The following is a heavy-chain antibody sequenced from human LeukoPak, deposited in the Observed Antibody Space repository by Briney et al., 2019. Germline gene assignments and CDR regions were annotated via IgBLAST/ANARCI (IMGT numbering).Heavy chain of an antibody. CDR2: IYYSGST. CDR1: GGSISSYY. V-gene: IGHV4-59*01. Sequence: KPSETLSLTCTVSGGSISSYYWSWIRQPPGKGLEWIGYIYYSGSTNYNPSLKSRVTISVDTSKNQFSLKLSSVTAADTAVYYCARVPDSSGWYGNWFDPWGQGTLVTVSS. D-gene: IGHD6-19*01. CDR3: ARVPDSSGWYGNWFDP. J-gene: IGHJ5*02.